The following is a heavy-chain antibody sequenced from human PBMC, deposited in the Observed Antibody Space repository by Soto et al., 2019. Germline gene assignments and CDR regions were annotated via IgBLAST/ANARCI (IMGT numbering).Heavy chain of an antibody. CDR3: AKAERKGVTTPSAPFDY. Sequence: GGSLRLSCAASGFTFSSYAMSWVRQAPGKGLEWVSAISGSGGGTYYADSVKGRFTISRDNSKNTLYLQMNSLRAEDTAVYYCAKAERKGVTTPSAPFDYWGQGTLVTVSS. D-gene: IGHD2-21*02. V-gene: IGHV3-23*01. CDR2: ISGSGGGT. J-gene: IGHJ4*02. CDR1: GFTFSSYA.